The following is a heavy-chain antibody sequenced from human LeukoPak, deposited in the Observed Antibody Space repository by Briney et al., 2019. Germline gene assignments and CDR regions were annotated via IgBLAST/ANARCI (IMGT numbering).Heavy chain of an antibody. Sequence: ASVKVSCKASGYTFNGYYKHWVRQAPGQGLEWMGWINPNSGGTNYAQKFQGRVTMTRDTSISTAYMELSSLRSEDTAVYYCARGRGGYDLSFDPWGQGTLVTVSS. CDR1: GYTFNGYY. J-gene: IGHJ5*02. V-gene: IGHV1-2*02. CDR3: ARGRGGYDLSFDP. D-gene: IGHD5-12*01. CDR2: INPNSGGT.